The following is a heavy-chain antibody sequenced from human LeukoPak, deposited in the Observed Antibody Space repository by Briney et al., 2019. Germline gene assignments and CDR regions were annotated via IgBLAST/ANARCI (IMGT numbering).Heavy chain of an antibody. V-gene: IGHV4-30-2*01. CDR2: IYHSGST. CDR3: ARLLYYDFWSGYYDRGGRAFDI. CDR1: GGSISSGGYY. D-gene: IGHD3-3*01. J-gene: IGHJ3*02. Sequence: PSQTLSLTCTVSGGSISSGGYYWSWIRQPPGKGLEWIGYIYHSGSTYYNPSLKSRVTISVDRSKNQFSLKLSSVTAADTAVYYCARLLYYDFWSGYYDRGGRAFDIWGQGTMVTVSS.